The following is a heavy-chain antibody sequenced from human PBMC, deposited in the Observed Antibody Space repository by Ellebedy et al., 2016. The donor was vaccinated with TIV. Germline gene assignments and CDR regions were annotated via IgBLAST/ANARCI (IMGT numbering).Heavy chain of an antibody. CDR1: GYAFSGYD. D-gene: IGHD3-10*01. CDR3: VRDRRGAGPSQFGVDF. Sequence: AASVKVSCKASGYAFSGYDMNWARQAPGQGLEWMGWINTDTGNPTYAQDFTGRFVFSLDTSVSTAYLEISSLKAEDTAMYFCVRDRRGAGPSQFGVDFWGQGTLVTVSS. J-gene: IGHJ4*02. CDR2: INTDTGNP. V-gene: IGHV7-4-1*02.